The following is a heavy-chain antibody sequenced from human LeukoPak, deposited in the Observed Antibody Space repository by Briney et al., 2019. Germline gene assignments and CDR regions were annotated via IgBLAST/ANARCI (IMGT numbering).Heavy chain of an antibody. V-gene: IGHV3-33*01. J-gene: IGHJ4*02. CDR2: IWYDGSNQ. D-gene: IGHD3-16*01. CDR3: AREWGAYYFDY. Sequence: GRSLRLSCAASGFTFSTYGMHWVRQAPGKGLEWVAVIWYDGSNQYYADSVKGRFTISRDNAKKSLYLQMNSLRAEDTAVYYCAREWGAYYFDYWGQGTLVTVSS. CDR1: GFTFSTYG.